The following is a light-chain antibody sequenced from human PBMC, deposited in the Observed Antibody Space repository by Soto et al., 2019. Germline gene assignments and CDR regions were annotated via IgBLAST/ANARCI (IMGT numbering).Light chain of an antibody. CDR2: DAS. J-gene: IGKJ4*01. V-gene: IGKV1-33*01. CDR3: QHYDNLPLT. CDR1: QSISTY. Sequence: DIQMTQSPSSLSVSVGDRVTITCRASQSISTYLNWYQQKPGKAPKLLIFDASRLEAGVPFRFSGSRFGTDFTFTISSLQPEDFATYYCQHYDNLPLTFGGGTKVEIK.